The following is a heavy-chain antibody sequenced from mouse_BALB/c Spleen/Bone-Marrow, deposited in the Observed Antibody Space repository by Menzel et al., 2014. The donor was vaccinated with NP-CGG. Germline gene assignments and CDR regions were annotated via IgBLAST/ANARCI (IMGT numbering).Heavy chain of an antibody. CDR1: GFTFSSYG. Sequence: EVKLVESGGDLVKPGGSLKLSCAASGFTFSSYGMSWVRQTPDISLEWVATISSRGTYTYYPDSVKGPFTISRDNAKNTLYLQMSGLKSEDTAIYYCARQRDYFAMDYWGLGTSVAVSS. V-gene: IGHV5-6*01. CDR3: ARQRDYFAMDY. CDR2: ISSRGTYT. J-gene: IGHJ4*01.